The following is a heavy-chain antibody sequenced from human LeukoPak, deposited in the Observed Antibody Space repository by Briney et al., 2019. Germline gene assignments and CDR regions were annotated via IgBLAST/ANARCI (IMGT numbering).Heavy chain of an antibody. Sequence: SETLSLTCTVSGGSISSYYWSWIRQPAGKGLEWIGRTYNSGITNYNPSLKSRVTMSMDTSMNQFSLKLRSVTAADTAVYFCARVAAAGNYYFDYWGQGTLVTVSS. CDR1: GGSISSYY. CDR3: ARVAAAGNYYFDY. CDR2: TYNSGIT. D-gene: IGHD6-13*01. J-gene: IGHJ4*02. V-gene: IGHV4-4*07.